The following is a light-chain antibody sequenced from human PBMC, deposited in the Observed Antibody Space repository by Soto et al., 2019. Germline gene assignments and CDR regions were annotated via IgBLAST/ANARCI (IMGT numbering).Light chain of an antibody. CDR2: AAS. V-gene: IGKV3-20*01. CDR1: QSVSSSY. J-gene: IGKJ1*01. Sequence: EIVLTQSPGTLSLSPGERATLSCRASQSVSSSYLVWHQQKPGQAPRLLIYAASRRATGIPDRFSGSGSGTDFTLTISRLEPEDFAVDYCQQYGSSRWTFSQGTKVDIK. CDR3: QQYGSSRWT.